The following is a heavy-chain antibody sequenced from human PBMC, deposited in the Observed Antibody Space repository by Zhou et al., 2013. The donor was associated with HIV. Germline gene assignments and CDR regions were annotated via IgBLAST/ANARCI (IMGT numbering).Heavy chain of an antibody. Sequence: QVQLVQSGSEVKKTGSSVRVSCKTSGGAFNRFAVNWLRQAPGQGLEWMGWINPNSGGTNYAQKFQGRVSMTRDTSISTAYMELSRLRSDDTAMYYCARDHAGSSGRRAFDIWGQGTMVTVSS. CDR1: GGAFNRFA. CDR2: INPNSGGT. D-gene: IGHD6-6*01. V-gene: IGHV1-2*02. CDR3: ARDHAGSSGRRAFDI. J-gene: IGHJ3*02.